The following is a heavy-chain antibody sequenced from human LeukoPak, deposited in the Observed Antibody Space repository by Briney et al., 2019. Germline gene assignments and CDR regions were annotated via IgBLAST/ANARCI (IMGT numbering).Heavy chain of an antibody. V-gene: IGHV1-18*01. D-gene: IGHD5-12*01. CDR1: GYTFTSYG. J-gene: IGHJ4*02. CDR2: ISAYNGNT. Sequence: AASVKVSCKASGYTFTSYGISWVRQAPGQGLEWMGWISAYNGNTNYAQKLQGRVTMTTDTSTSTAYMELRSLRSDDTAVYYCARDSDYSGYDWFVYWGQGTLVTVSS. CDR3: ARDSDYSGYDWFVY.